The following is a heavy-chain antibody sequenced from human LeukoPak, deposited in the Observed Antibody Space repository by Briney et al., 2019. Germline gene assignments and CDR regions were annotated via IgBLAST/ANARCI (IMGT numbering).Heavy chain of an antibody. V-gene: IGHV4-59*08. CDR1: GVSMDDYF. Sequence: SEALSLTCTVSGVSMDDYFLNWIRQTPGKGLEWIGYTHHRGNTNYNSSLASRVTISLDTSNRQFSLRLTSVSAADTALYFCAGQFCGRDCLGPGAFDFWGQGTMVVVPS. CDR2: THHRGNT. D-gene: IGHD2-21*02. CDR3: AGQFCGRDCLGPGAFDF. J-gene: IGHJ3*01.